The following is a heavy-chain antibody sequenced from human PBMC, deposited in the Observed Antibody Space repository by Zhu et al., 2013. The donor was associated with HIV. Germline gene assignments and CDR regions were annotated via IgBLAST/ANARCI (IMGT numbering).Heavy chain of an antibody. Sequence: QVQLVQSGAEVRKPGASVKVSCEASGYTFTNYVIHWVRQAPGQRLECMGWVNVGNGHTEYSQKFQGRVTITRDTSATTVYMELSSLRSEDTAVYYCASPRGIAVTSDAFDLWGQGTRVTVFS. CDR3: ASPRGIAVTSDAFDL. CDR1: GYTFTNYV. CDR2: VNVGNGHT. D-gene: IGHD6-19*01. V-gene: IGHV1-3*01. J-gene: IGHJ3*01.